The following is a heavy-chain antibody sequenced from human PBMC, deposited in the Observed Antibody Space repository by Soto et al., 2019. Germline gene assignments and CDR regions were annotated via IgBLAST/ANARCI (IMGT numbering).Heavy chain of an antibody. CDR3: ALVVDGLFYSDY. D-gene: IGHD3-22*01. V-gene: IGHV5-51*01. CDR1: GYSFTSYW. J-gene: IGHJ4*02. CDR2: IYPGDSDI. Sequence: GESLKISCKGSGYSFTSYWIGWVRQMPGKGLEWMGIIYPGDSDIRYTPSFKGQVTVSADKSIRTAYLQWSSLKASDTAMYYCALVVDGLFYSDYWGQGTPVTVSS.